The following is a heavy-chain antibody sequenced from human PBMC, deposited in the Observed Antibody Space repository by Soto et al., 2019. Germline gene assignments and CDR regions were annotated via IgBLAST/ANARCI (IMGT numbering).Heavy chain of an antibody. J-gene: IGHJ4*02. D-gene: IGHD3-10*01. CDR1: GYTLTELS. CDR2: FDPEDGET. Sequence: QVQLVQSGAEVQKPGSSVQVSCKVSGYTLTELSMHWVRPAPGKGLEWTVGFDPEDGETSYAQKFQGRVTMNEETSTDTAYIGLSSLRSDDTAVYYCATTVGLPGTYYFDYWGQGTLVTVSS. V-gene: IGHV1-24*01. CDR3: ATTVGLPGTYYFDY.